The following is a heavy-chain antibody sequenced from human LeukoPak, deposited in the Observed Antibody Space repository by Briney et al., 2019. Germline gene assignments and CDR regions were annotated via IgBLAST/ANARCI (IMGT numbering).Heavy chain of an antibody. J-gene: IGHJ4*02. V-gene: IGHV1-2*02. Sequence: ASVKVSCKASGYTFTDYYLFWVRQAPGHGLEWMAWINPKSGDTRFAQRFDGRVTLARDTSISTVYMELNSLTPDDTAIYYCSREDYWGQGTLVTVSS. CDR2: INPKSGDT. CDR1: GYTFTDYY. CDR3: SREDY.